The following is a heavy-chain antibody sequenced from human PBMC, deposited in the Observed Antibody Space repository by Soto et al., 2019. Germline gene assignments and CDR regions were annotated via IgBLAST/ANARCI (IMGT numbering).Heavy chain of an antibody. CDR2: INHSGST. V-gene: IGHV4-34*01. Sequence: SETLSLTCAVYGGSFSGYYWSWIRQPPGKGLEWIGEINHSGSTNYNPSLKSRVTISVDTSKNQFSLKLSSVTAADTAVDSSANDSIKTGELLQLYYFDYWGQGTLVTVSS. J-gene: IGHJ4*02. CDR3: ANDSIKTGELLQLYYFDY. D-gene: IGHD3-10*01. CDR1: GGSFSGYY.